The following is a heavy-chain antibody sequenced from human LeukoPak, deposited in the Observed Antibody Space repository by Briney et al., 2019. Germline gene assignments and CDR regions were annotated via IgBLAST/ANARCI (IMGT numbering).Heavy chain of an antibody. Sequence: PGGSLRLSCAASGFTFSSYEMNWVRQAPGKGLEWVSYISSSGSTIYYADSVKGRFTISRDNAKNSLYLQMNSLRADDTAVYYCAKSGYNRFDYWAQGTLVTVSS. V-gene: IGHV3-48*03. CDR2: ISSSGSTI. J-gene: IGHJ4*02. CDR1: GFTFSSYE. CDR3: AKSGYNRFDY. D-gene: IGHD5-24*01.